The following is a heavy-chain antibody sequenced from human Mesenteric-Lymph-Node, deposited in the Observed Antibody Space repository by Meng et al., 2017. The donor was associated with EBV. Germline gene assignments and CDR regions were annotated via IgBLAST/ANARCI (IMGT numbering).Heavy chain of an antibody. CDR1: GYTFTTYA. CDR2: INTANGFT. D-gene: IGHD4/OR15-4a*01. V-gene: IGHV1-3*04. J-gene: IGHJ4*02. Sequence: QVQLVQSGAEVKKPGASVKISCKASGYTFTTYALKWVRQAPGQRLEWMGWINTANGFTKYSQEFQGRVTITSDPSASTVYMDLSSLTSEDTALYYCARGDDYGDYWGQGTRVTVSS. CDR3: ARGDDYGDY.